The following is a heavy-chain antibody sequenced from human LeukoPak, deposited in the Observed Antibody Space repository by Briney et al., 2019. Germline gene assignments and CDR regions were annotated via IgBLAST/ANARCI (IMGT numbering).Heavy chain of an antibody. V-gene: IGHV3-48*02. D-gene: IGHD3-10*01. CDR3: ARDSRFGKLLIPYFDY. J-gene: IGHJ4*02. Sequence: PGGSLRLSCAASGFTFSNYNMNWVRQAPGKGLEWVSYITSRSSSIYYADPVKGRFTISRDNAQNSLYLQMNSLRDEDTAVYYCARDSRFGKLLIPYFDYWGQGTLVTVSS. CDR2: ITSRSSSI. CDR1: GFTFSNYN.